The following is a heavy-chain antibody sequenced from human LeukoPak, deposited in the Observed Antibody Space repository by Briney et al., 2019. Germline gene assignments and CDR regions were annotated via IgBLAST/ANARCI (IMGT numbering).Heavy chain of an antibody. CDR3: ARLGGSSGYYYLDYYYYMDV. D-gene: IGHD3-22*01. CDR2: IYNSGST. Sequence: PSQTLSLTCTVSGGSISSGSYHWSWIRQPAGKGLEWIGRIYNSGSTKYNPSLKSRVTISVDTSKNQFSLKLSSVTAADTAVYYCARLGGSSGYYYLDYYYYMDVWGKGTTVTVSS. J-gene: IGHJ6*03. V-gene: IGHV4-61*02. CDR1: GGSISSGSYH.